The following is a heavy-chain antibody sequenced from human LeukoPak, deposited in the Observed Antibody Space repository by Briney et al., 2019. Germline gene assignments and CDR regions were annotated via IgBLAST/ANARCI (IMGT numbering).Heavy chain of an antibody. Sequence: GGSLRLSCAASGFTFIAYGMQWVRQAPGKGLVWVSRINNDGSSTSYADSVKGRFTISRDNAKNTLYLQVNSLRAEDTGVYYCARELPREVTLDYWGQGTLVTVS. J-gene: IGHJ4*02. CDR3: ARELPREVTLDY. CDR2: INNDGSST. CDR1: GFTFIAYG. V-gene: IGHV3-74*01. D-gene: IGHD2-21*02.